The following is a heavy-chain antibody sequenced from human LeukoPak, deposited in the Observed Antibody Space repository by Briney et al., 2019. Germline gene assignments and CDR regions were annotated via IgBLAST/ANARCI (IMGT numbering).Heavy chain of an antibody. D-gene: IGHD6-19*01. CDR2: INPNSGGT. CDR3: ARWAGLVAVAWHYYFDY. J-gene: IGHJ4*02. Sequence: ASVKVSCKASGYTFTSYGISWVRQAPGQGLEWMGWINPNSGGTNYAQKFQGRVTMTRDTSISTAYMELSRLRSDDTAVYYCARWAGLVAVAWHYYFDYWGQGTLVTVSS. V-gene: IGHV1-2*02. CDR1: GYTFTSYG.